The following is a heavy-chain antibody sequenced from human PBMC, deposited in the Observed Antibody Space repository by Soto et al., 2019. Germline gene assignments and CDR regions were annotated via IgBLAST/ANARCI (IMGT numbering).Heavy chain of an antibody. CDR3: ARGRGYSYGLDP. D-gene: IGHD5-18*01. CDR2: ISYSGTT. V-gene: IGHV4-30-4*01. J-gene: IGHJ5*02. Sequence: QVQLQESGPGLVKPSQTLSLTCTVSGDSISSNNNYCSWIRQPPGEGLEWIGFISYSGTTSYSPSLKSRVAISLDTSKNQFSLSLSSVTAADTAVYYCARGRGYSYGLDPWGQGTLVTVSS. CDR1: GDSISSNNNY.